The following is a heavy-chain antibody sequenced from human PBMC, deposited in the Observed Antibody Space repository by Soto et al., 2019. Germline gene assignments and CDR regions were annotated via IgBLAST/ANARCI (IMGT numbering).Heavy chain of an antibody. V-gene: IGHV1-69*01. CDR3: ARDTSGSYYREYYYYGMDV. D-gene: IGHD1-26*01. CDR1: GGTFSSYA. CDR2: IIPIFGTA. J-gene: IGHJ6*02. Sequence: QVQLVQSGAEVKKPGSSVKVSCKASGGTFSSYAISWVRQAPGQGLEWMGGIIPIFGTANYAQKFQGRVTITADESTSTAYMERSSLRSEDTAVYYCARDTSGSYYREYYYYGMDVWGQGTTVTVSS.